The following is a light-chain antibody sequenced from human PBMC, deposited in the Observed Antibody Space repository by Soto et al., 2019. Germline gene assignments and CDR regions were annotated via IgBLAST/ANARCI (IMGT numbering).Light chain of an antibody. CDR1: QSISSW. Sequence: DIQLTQSPSTLSASVGDRVTITCRASQSISSWLAWYQQTAGTATKLLIYDASSLESGVPSRFTGSASGTEFTLTISSLQPDDFATYYCQQYNSFPYTFGQGPKLEIK. CDR2: DAS. J-gene: IGKJ2*01. CDR3: QQYNSFPYT. V-gene: IGKV1-5*01.